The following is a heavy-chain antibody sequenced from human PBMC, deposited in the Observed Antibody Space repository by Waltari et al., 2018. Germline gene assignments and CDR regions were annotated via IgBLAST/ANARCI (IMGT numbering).Heavy chain of an antibody. Sequence: VQLVQSGAEVKKPGESLKISCKGSGYSFTSYWIGWVRQMPGKGLEWMGWINPNSGGTNYAQKFQGRVTMTRDTSISTAYMELSRLRSDDTAVYYCARGKSEWELALGYWGQGTLVTVSS. D-gene: IGHD1-26*01. J-gene: IGHJ4*02. CDR1: GYSFTSYW. V-gene: IGHV1-2*02. CDR2: INPNSGGT. CDR3: ARGKSEWELALGY.